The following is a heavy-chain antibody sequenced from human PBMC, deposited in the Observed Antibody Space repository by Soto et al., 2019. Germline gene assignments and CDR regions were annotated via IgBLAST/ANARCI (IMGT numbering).Heavy chain of an antibody. J-gene: IGHJ4*02. CDR2: TYYRSKWYN. Sequence: SQTLSLTCAISGDSVSSNSATWNWIRQSPSRGLEWLGRTYYRSKWYNDYAVSVKSRITVNPDTSKSQFSLQLNSLTPEDTAVYYCARDPVPGYKSFDYWGQGTLVTVSS. CDR1: GDSVSSNSAT. D-gene: IGHD6-19*01. V-gene: IGHV6-1*01. CDR3: ARDPVPGYKSFDY.